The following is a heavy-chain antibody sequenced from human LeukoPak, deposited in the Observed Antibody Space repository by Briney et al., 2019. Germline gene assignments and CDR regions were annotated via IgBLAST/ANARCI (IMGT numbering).Heavy chain of an antibody. CDR3: ARTYDSTAYHF. CDR2: IYHSGLT. CDR1: GGSFTSYY. V-gene: IGHV4-59*08. J-gene: IGHJ4*01. Sequence: PSETLSLTCIVSGGSFTSYYWNWIRQTPDKGLEWIAYIYHSGLTRYNPSLKSRVTISMDTSKNQISLKVASVTAADTGFYYCARTYDSTAYHFWGHGTQVTVSS. D-gene: IGHD3-22*01.